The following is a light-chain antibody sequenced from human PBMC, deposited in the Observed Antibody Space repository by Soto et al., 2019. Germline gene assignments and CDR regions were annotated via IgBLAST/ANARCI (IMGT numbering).Light chain of an antibody. CDR1: QSVNNNY. CDR2: GAS. V-gene: IGKV3-20*01. CDR3: QQYATSPRT. Sequence: ENVLTHPPGTLSLSPGEEATLSCRASQSVNNNYLAWYQQIPGQPPTLLIYGASSRATGIPDRFSGRESGTDFTLTIARLEPEDFSVYSCQQYATSPRTFGQGTKVDIK. J-gene: IGKJ1*01.